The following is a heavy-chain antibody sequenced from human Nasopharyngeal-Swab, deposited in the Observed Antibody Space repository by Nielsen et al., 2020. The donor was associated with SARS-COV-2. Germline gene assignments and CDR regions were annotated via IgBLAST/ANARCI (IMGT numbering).Heavy chain of an antibody. Sequence: ASVKVSCKASGYTLISHYMHWVRLAPGQGLEWMGVINPDGGSTNYAQKFLGRIIMTRDTSTSTVYMELSSLRSEDTAVFYCARDSARQSFDYWGQGTLLTVSS. J-gene: IGHJ4*02. CDR1: GYTLISHY. D-gene: IGHD6-19*01. V-gene: IGHV1-46*01. CDR2: INPDGGST. CDR3: ARDSARQSFDY.